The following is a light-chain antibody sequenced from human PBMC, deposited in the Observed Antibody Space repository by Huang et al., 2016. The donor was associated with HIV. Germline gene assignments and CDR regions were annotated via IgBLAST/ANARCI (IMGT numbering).Light chain of an antibody. J-gene: IGKJ5*01. CDR2: DAS. CDR3: QQYRNLPIT. CDR1: QDISNY. Sequence: DIQMTQSPSSLSASVGDRVHITCQASQDISNYLNWYQQKPGKAPKVLIYDASNFETGVPSRFSGSGSGTDFTFTISSLQPEDIATYYCQQYRNLPITFGQGTRLEIK. V-gene: IGKV1-33*01.